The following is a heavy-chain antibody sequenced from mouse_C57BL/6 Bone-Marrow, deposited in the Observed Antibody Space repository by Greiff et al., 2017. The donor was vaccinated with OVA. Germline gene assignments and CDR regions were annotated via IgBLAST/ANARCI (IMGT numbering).Heavy chain of an antibody. CDR3: AIIYYDYDVDAMDY. V-gene: IGHV1-64*01. CDR1: GYTFTSYW. D-gene: IGHD2-4*01. Sequence: QVQLQQPGAELVKPGASVKLSCKASGYTFTSYWMHWVKQRPGQGLEWIGMIHPNSGSTNYNEKFKSKATLTVDKSSSTAYMQLSSLTSEDSAVYYCAIIYYDYDVDAMDYWGQGTSVTVSS. CDR2: IHPNSGST. J-gene: IGHJ4*01.